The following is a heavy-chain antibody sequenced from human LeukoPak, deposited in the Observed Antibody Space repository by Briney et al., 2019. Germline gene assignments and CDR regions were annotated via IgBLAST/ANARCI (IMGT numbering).Heavy chain of an antibody. D-gene: IGHD2-2*01. CDR3: ATVPLVVPAAIRARTTVYYYYGMDV. Sequence: ASVTVSCKVSGYTLTELSMHLVRQAPGKGLEWMGGVDPEDGETIYAQKFQGRVTMTEDTSTDTAYMELSSLRSEDTAVYYCATVPLVVPAAIRARTTVYYYYGMDVWGQGTTVTVSS. J-gene: IGHJ6*02. CDR2: VDPEDGET. CDR1: GYTLTELS. V-gene: IGHV1-24*01.